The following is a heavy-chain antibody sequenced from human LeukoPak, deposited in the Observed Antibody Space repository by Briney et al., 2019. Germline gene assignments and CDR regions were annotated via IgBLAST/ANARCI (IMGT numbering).Heavy chain of an antibody. J-gene: IGHJ6*03. Sequence: GGSLRLSCAASGFTLSSYSMNWVRQAPGRGLEWVSVISGSGGSTYYADSVKGRLTISRDDSKNTLYLQMNSLRAEDTAVYYCAKGGIAVSGTSYYYYMDVWGKGTTVTISS. CDR1: GFTLSSYS. V-gene: IGHV3-23*01. D-gene: IGHD6-19*01. CDR2: ISGSGGST. CDR3: AKGGIAVSGTSYYYYMDV.